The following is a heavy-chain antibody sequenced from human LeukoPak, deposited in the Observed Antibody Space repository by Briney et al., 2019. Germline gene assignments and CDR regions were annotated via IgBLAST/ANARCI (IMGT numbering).Heavy chain of an antibody. CDR3: AKGDYDILTGLNWFDP. V-gene: IGHV3-23*01. Sequence: GESLRLSCAASGFTFSSYAMSWVRQAPGKGLEWVSAISGSGGSTYYADSVKGRFTISRDNSKNTLYLQMNSLRAEDTAVYYCAKGDYDILTGLNWFDPWGQGTLVTVSS. J-gene: IGHJ5*02. CDR2: ISGSGGST. CDR1: GFTFSSYA. D-gene: IGHD3-9*01.